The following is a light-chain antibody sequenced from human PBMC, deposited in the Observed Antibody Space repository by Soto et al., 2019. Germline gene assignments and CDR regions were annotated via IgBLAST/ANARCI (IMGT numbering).Light chain of an antibody. Sequence: EIVLTQSPGTLSLSPGERATLSCRASQSVSSSYLAWYQQKPGQAPRLLIYGASTRATGIPARFSGSGSETEFTLTISSLQSEDFAVYHCQHYINWPWTFGQGTKVDIK. J-gene: IGKJ1*01. CDR1: QSVSSSY. V-gene: IGKV3-15*01. CDR3: QHYINWPWT. CDR2: GAS.